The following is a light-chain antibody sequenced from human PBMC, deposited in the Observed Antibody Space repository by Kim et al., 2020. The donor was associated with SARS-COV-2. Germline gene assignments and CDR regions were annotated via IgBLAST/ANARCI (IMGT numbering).Light chain of an antibody. CDR1: SSDIGTNNR. V-gene: IGLV2-23*03. J-gene: IGLJ3*02. Sequence: SINISCTGASSDIGTNNRVSWYQHHPGSAPKLIIYEGDKRPSGISHRFSASKSGNTASLTITGLQAEDEADYYCCSFAGSIIFAVFGGGTQLTVL. CDR3: CSFAGSIIFAV. CDR2: EGD.